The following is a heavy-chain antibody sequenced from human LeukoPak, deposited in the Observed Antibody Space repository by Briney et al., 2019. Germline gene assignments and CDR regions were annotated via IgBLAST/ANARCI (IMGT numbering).Heavy chain of an antibody. D-gene: IGHD6-25*01. Sequence: GESLKISCKGSGYSFTSYWIGWVRQMPGQGLEWLGIIYPRDSDTRYSPSFQGQVSISVDTSIDTAYLQWSSVKASDTAMYYCATLLAAPYYINFWGQGTLVTVSS. CDR2: IYPRDSDT. V-gene: IGHV5-51*01. CDR3: ATLLAAPYYINF. J-gene: IGHJ4*02. CDR1: GYSFTSYW.